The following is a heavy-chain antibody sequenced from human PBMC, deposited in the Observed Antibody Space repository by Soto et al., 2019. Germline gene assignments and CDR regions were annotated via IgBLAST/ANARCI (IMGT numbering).Heavy chain of an antibody. CDR2: ISGSGGST. V-gene: IGHV3-23*01. Sequence: GVSLRLSCAASGFTFSSYAMSWVRQAPGKGLEWVSAISGSGGSTYYADSVKGRFTISRDNSKNTLYLQMNSLRAEDTAVYYCAKVAVAGLRTYYYYGMDVCVQGTTVTVSS. J-gene: IGHJ6*02. D-gene: IGHD6-19*01. CDR1: GFTFSSYA. CDR3: AKVAVAGLRTYYYYGMDV.